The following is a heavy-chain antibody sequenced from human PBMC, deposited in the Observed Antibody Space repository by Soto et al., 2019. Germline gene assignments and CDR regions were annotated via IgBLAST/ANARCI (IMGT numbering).Heavy chain of an antibody. CDR2: IYHSGYT. V-gene: IGHV4-30-2*01. J-gene: IGHJ5*02. CDR1: GGSISSGGYS. CDR3: ARDQLEGNWFDP. D-gene: IGHD1-1*01. Sequence: QLQLRESGSGLMKPSQTLSLTCAVSGGSISSGGYSWNWIRQPPGKGLEWIGYIYHSGYTFYNPYLKSRVTISVDKSKNQFSLKLTSLTAADTAVYYCARDQLEGNWFDPWGQGTLVTVSS.